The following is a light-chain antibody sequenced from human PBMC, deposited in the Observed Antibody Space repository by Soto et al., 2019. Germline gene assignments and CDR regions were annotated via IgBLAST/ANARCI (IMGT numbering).Light chain of an antibody. CDR3: QQYKSYLRT. Sequence: SQRTQAPSSLPASVGDRGTISCGASQTISSWLAWYQQKPGKAPKLLIYAASTLESGVSSRFSGRGSGTEFTLTINSLQPEDFATYYCQQYKSYLRTFGQGTKVDIK. CDR2: AAS. CDR1: QTISSW. V-gene: IGKV1-5*01. J-gene: IGKJ1*01.